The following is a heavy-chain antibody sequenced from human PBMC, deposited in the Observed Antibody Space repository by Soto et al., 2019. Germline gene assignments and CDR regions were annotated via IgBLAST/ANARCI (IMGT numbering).Heavy chain of an antibody. V-gene: IGHV3-30-3*01. CDR3: ARPYSSGWYGDLDY. Sequence: VGSLRLSCTASGFTFSSYAMHWVRQAPGKGLEWVAVISYDGSNKYYADSVKGRFTISRDNSKNTMYLQMNSLRVEDTAVYYCARPYSSGWYGDLDYWGQGTLVTVSS. CDR2: ISYDGSNK. D-gene: IGHD6-19*01. CDR1: GFTFSSYA. J-gene: IGHJ4*02.